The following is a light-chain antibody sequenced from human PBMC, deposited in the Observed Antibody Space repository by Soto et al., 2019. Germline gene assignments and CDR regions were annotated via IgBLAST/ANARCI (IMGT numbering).Light chain of an antibody. CDR1: SNGVGGYNY. CDR2: DVR. CDR3: SAYTSSSTPYV. J-gene: IGLJ1*01. V-gene: IGLV2-14*01. Sequence: QSVLTQAASVSGSPGQSITISCTGTSNGVGGYNYVSWYQQHPDTAPKLIIYDVRYRPSGVSDRFSGSKSGNTASLTISGLQAEDEADYYCSAYTSSSTPYVFGSGTKVTVL.